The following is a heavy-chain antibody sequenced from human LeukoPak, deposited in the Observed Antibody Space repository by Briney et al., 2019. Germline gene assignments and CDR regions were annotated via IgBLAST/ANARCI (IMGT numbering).Heavy chain of an antibody. CDR1: GFTFSSYE. D-gene: IGHD3-10*01. V-gene: IGHV3-48*03. Sequence: GGSLRLSCAVSGFTFSSYEMNWVRQGPGKGLEWVSYISSSGSTKYYADSVKGRFTISRDNAKKSLYLQMNSLRAEDTAVYYCARGWGEGGQGTLVTVSS. CDR2: ISSSGSTK. CDR3: ARGWGE. J-gene: IGHJ4*02.